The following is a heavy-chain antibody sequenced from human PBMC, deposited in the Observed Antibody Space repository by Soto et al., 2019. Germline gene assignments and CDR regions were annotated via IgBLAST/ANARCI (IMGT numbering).Heavy chain of an antibody. V-gene: IGHV4-4*07. D-gene: IGHD5-12*01. Sequence: SETLSLTCTVSGDSISNYYWSWIRQPAGKGLEWIGRIYTSGSTDYNPSLKSRVTISIDTSKNQFSLKVTSMTAADTAVYYCARERREQIHDGYDIDYCGQGTLVTVSS. CDR3: ARERREQIHDGYDIDY. CDR2: IYTSGST. CDR1: GDSISNYY. J-gene: IGHJ4*02.